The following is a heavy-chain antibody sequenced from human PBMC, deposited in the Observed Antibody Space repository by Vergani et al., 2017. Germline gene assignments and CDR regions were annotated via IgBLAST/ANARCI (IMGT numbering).Heavy chain of an antibody. CDR2: ISGSGGST. V-gene: IGHV3-23*01. CDR3: AKDHADITMVRGVINRDFYYFDY. D-gene: IGHD3-10*01. CDR1: GFTFSSYA. J-gene: IGHJ4*02. Sequence: EVQLLESGGGLVQPGGSLRLSCAASGFTFSSYAMSWVRQAPGKGLEWVSAISGSGGSTYYADSVKGRFTISRDNSKNTLYLQMNSLRAEDTAVYYCAKDHADITMVRGVINRDFYYFDYWDQGTLVTVSS.